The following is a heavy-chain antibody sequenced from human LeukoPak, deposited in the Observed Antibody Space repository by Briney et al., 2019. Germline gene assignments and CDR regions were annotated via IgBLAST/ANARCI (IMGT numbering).Heavy chain of an antibody. V-gene: IGHV1-2*02. D-gene: IGHD4-23*01. Sequence: ASVKVSCKASGYTFTGYYMHWVRQAPGQGLEWMGWINPNSGDSNYAQKFQGRVTMTRDTSISTAYMELRWLTSDDTAVYYCARERGGNSPFDSWGQGTLVTVSS. CDR1: GYTFTGYY. CDR2: INPNSGDS. J-gene: IGHJ4*02. CDR3: ARERGGNSPFDS.